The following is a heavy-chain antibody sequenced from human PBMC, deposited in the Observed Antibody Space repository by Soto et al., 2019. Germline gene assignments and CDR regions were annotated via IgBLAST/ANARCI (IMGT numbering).Heavy chain of an antibody. Sequence: GASVKVSCKASGYTFTSYAMHWVRQAPGQRLEWMGWINAGNGNTKYSQKFQGRVTITRDTSASTAYMELSSLRSEDTAVYYCARDLFTPPDSSGYTYYYYYYGMDVWGQGTTVTVSS. V-gene: IGHV1-3*01. D-gene: IGHD3-22*01. CDR2: INAGNGNT. CDR1: GYTFTSYA. J-gene: IGHJ6*02. CDR3: ARDLFTPPDSSGYTYYYYYYGMDV.